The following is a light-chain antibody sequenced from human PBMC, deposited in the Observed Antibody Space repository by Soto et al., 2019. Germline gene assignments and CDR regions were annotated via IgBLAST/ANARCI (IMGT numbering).Light chain of an antibody. J-gene: IGKJ3*01. V-gene: IGKV3-20*01. CDR2: GAS. CDR1: QSVSSNF. Sequence: EIVLTQSPGTMSLSPGERATLSCRASQSVSSNFLAWYQQKPGQAPRLLIYGASNRATGIPDRFSGSGSGKDFTLTISRLEPEDFAVYYWQQYGNSPFTFGSWIKVDIK. CDR3: QQYGNSPFT.